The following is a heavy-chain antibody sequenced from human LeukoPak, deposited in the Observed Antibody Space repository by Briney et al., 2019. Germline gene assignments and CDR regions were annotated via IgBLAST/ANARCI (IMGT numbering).Heavy chain of an antibody. D-gene: IGHD2-2*01. CDR2: MNPNSGNT. J-gene: IGHJ4*02. V-gene: IGHV1-8*01. CDR3: ARGLGSTSHFDY. CDR1: GYTFASYD. Sequence: ASVKVSCKASGYTFASYDINWVRQATGQGLERMGWMNPNSGNTGYAQKFQGRVTMTRNTSISTAYMELSSLRSEDTAVYYCARGLGSTSHFDYWGQGTLVTVSS.